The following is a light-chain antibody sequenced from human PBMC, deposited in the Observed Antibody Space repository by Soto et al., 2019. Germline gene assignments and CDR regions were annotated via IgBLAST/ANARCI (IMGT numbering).Light chain of an antibody. V-gene: IGLV1-47*02. CDR2: SNY. CDR3: AAWDDSLRGYV. Sequence: QSVLTQPPSASGTPGQGVTISCSGSRSNIGSNYVFWYQQLPGTAPKLLIYSNYQRPSGVPDRFSGSKSGTSASLAISGLRSEDEADYYCAAWDDSLRGYVFGSGTKLTVL. J-gene: IGLJ1*01. CDR1: RSNIGSNY.